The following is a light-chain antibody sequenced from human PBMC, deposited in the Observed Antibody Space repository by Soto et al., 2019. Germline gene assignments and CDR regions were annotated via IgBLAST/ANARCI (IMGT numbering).Light chain of an antibody. CDR2: DVN. CDR1: SSDIGAYNF. Sequence: QSVLTQPASVSGSPGQSITISCTRTSSDIGAYNFVSWYQQHPGKAPKLMLYDVNIRPSGVSNRFSGSKSGNTASLTISGFQAEDEADYYCTSWTTSTTMIFGGGTKVTVL. CDR3: TSWTTSTTMI. J-gene: IGLJ2*01. V-gene: IGLV2-14*03.